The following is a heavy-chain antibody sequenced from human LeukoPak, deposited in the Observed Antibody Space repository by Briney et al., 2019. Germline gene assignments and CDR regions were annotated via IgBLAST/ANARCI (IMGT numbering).Heavy chain of an antibody. CDR1: GFTFRNYW. J-gene: IGHJ4*02. V-gene: IGHV3-7*01. CDR3: ARDRGSNYGGAFDY. CDR2: IKEDGSEK. D-gene: IGHD4-11*01. Sequence: GGSLRLSCAASGFTFRNYWMSWVRQAPGKGLEWVANIKEDGSEKHYVDSVKGRFTISKDNAKNSLHLQMNSLRAEDTAVYYCARDRGSNYGGAFDYWGQGTLVTVSS.